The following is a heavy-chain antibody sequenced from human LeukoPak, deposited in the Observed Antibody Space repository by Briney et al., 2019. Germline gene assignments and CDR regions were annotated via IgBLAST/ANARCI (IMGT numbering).Heavy chain of an antibody. Sequence: SETLSLTCTVSGDSISNYYWSWIRQPPGKGLEWIGYIYYSGSTNYNPSLKSRVTISVDTSKNQFSLKLSSVTAADTAVYYCARDRGGNYQYYFDYWGQGTLVTVSS. CDR3: ARDRGGNYQYYFDY. CDR2: IYYSGST. CDR1: GDSISNYY. D-gene: IGHD4-23*01. J-gene: IGHJ4*02. V-gene: IGHV4-59*01.